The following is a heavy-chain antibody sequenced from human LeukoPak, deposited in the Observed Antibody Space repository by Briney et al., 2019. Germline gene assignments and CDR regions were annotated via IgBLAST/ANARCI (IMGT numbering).Heavy chain of an antibody. CDR1: GYTFTDYY. CDR2: TNPNSDGT. CDR3: ARVPSLARLEWLSSFDY. V-gene: IGHV1-2*02. Sequence: SVKDTFKSSGYTFTDYYMHSVRQAPGQGLERLGCTNPNSDGTSYGQKFQGRVTMTRDTSISTAYMELSRLRSDDTAVYYCARVPSLARLEWLSSFDYWGQGTLVTVSS. J-gene: IGHJ4*02. D-gene: IGHD3-3*01.